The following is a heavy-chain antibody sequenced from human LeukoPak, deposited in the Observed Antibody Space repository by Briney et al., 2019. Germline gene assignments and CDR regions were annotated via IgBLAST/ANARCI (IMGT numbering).Heavy chain of an antibody. CDR1: GYRFTSYW. CDR3: ARQNWAQGDL. J-gene: IGHJ5*02. V-gene: IGHV5-51*01. D-gene: IGHD7-27*01. Sequence: GESLKISCKGSGYRFTSYWIGWVRQMPGKGLEWIGIIYPGDSDTRYSPSFQGQVTISVDKSISTAYLQWSSLRASDTAMYYCARQNWAQGDLWGQGTLVTVSS. CDR2: IYPGDSDT.